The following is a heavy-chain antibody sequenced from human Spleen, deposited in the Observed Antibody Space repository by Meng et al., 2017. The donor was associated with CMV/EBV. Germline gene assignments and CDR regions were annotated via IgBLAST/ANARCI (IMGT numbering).Heavy chain of an antibody. V-gene: IGHV3-53*05. CDR1: GFTVSSNY. J-gene: IGHJ4*02. CDR2: IYSGGST. D-gene: IGHD3-22*01. CDR3: ARTGYYYDSSSYYQIDY. Sequence: GGSLRLSCAASGFTVSSNYMSWVRQAPGKGLEWVSVIYSGGSTYYADSVKGRFTISRDNFKNRLYLQMDSLRTEDTAVYYCARTGYYYDSSSYYQIDYWGQGTLVTVSS.